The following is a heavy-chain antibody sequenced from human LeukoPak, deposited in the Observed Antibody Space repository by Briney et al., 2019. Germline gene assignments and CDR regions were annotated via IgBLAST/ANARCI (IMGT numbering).Heavy chain of an antibody. Sequence: PSETLSLTCTVSGGSISSYYWSWIRQPPGKGLEWIGYIYYSGSTNYNPSLKSRVTISVDTSKNQFSLKLSSVTAADTAVYYCAREAAVAGNRVIGWFDPWGQGTLVTVSS. CDR2: IYYSGST. CDR1: GGSISSYY. CDR3: AREAAVAGNRVIGWFDP. D-gene: IGHD6-19*01. V-gene: IGHV4-59*01. J-gene: IGHJ5*02.